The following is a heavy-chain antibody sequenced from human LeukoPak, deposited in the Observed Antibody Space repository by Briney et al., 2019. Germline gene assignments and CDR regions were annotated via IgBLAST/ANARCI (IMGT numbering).Heavy chain of an antibody. CDR3: AGGRELLGY. D-gene: IGHD1-26*01. V-gene: IGHV3-30-3*01. CDR2: ISYDGSNK. J-gene: IGHJ4*02. CDR1: GFTFSSYA. Sequence: PGGSLRLSCAASGFTFSSYAMHWVRQAPGKGLEWVAIISYDGSNKYYADSVKGRFTISRDNSKNTLYLQMNSLRAEDTAVYYCAGGRELLGYWGQGTLVTVSS.